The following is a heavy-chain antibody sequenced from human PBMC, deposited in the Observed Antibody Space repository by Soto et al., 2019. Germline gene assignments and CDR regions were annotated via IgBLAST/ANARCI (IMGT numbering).Heavy chain of an antibody. V-gene: IGHV4-34*01. CDR2: INHSGST. Sequence: QVQLQQWGAGLLKPSETLSLTCAVYGGSFSGYYWSWIRQPPGKGLEWIGEINHSGSTNYNPSLKSRVTLSVDTSKNQFSLKLSSVTAADTAGYYCARGLRYSSSWYVVNWFDPWGQGNLVTVSS. CDR3: ARGLRYSSSWYVVNWFDP. CDR1: GGSFSGYY. D-gene: IGHD6-13*01. J-gene: IGHJ5*02.